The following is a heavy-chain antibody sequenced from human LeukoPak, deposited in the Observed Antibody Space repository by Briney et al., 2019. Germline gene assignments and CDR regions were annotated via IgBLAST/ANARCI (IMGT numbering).Heavy chain of an antibody. Sequence: ASVMVSCKASGYTFTGYYMHWVRQAPGQGLEWMGWINPNSGGTNYAQKFQGRVTMTRDTSISTAYMELSRLRSDDTAVYYCARRAPGYCSSTSCYPGDYWGRETLVTVSS. V-gene: IGHV1-2*02. J-gene: IGHJ4*02. CDR2: INPNSGGT. CDR3: ARRAPGYCSSTSCYPGDY. CDR1: GYTFTGYY. D-gene: IGHD2-2*03.